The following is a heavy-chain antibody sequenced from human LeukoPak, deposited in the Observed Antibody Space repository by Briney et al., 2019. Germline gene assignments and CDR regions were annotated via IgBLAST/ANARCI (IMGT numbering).Heavy chain of an antibody. CDR2: INHSGST. CDR3: ARRYQLLHDFWSGYFGY. Sequence: SETLSLTCAVYGGSFSGYYWSWIRQPPGKGLEWIGEINHSGSTNYNPSLKSRVTISVDTSKNQLSLKLSSVTAADTAVYYCARRYQLLHDFWSGYFGYWGQGTLVTVSS. V-gene: IGHV4-34*01. CDR1: GGSFSGYY. D-gene: IGHD3-3*01. J-gene: IGHJ4*02.